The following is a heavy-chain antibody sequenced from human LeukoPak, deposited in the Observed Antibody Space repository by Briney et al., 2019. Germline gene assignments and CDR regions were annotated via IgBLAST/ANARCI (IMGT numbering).Heavy chain of an antibody. J-gene: IGHJ3*02. CDR3: ARDLVGATDNAFDI. CDR2: INPNSGGT. V-gene: IGHV1-2*04. D-gene: IGHD1-26*01. Sequence: GASVKVSCKASGYTFTGYYMHWVRQAPGQGLEWMGWINPNSGGTNYAQKFQGWVTMTRDTSISTAYMELSRLRSDDTAVYYCARDLVGATDNAFDIWGQGTMVTVSS. CDR1: GYTFTGYY.